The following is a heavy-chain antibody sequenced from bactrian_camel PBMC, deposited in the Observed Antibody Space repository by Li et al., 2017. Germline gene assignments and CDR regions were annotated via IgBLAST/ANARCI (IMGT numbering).Heavy chain of an antibody. J-gene: IGHJ6*01. CDR2: IDTGDGST. Sequence: HVQLVESGGGSALAGGSHRLSCAASGYTFNTYSWFCQAPGQEREGVAAIDTGDGSTYYLNSVEGRFTISHDNAKNTLYLQMNSLKPEDTAMYCCAADRNPLYCPARAGPGNFRYWGQGTQVTVS. CDR3: AADRNPLYCPARAGPGNFRY. D-gene: IGHD6*01. CDR1: GYTFNTY. V-gene: IGHV3S1*01.